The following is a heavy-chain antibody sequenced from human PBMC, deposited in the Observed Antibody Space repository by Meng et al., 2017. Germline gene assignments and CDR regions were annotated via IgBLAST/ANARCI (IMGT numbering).Heavy chain of an antibody. V-gene: IGHV4-39*07. Sequence: SETLSLTCTVSGGSISSSSYYWGWIRQPPGKGLEWIGSIYYSGSTYYNPSLKSRVTISVDTSKNQFSLKLSSVTAADTAVYYCARVAGENKTLDYWGQGTLVTVSS. D-gene: IGHD6-19*01. CDR3: ARVAGENKTLDY. CDR2: IYYSGST. CDR1: GGSISSSSYY. J-gene: IGHJ4*02.